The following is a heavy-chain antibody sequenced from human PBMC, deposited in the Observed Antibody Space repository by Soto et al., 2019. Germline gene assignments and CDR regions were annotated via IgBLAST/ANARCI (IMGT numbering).Heavy chain of an antibody. J-gene: IGHJ3*02. D-gene: IGHD3-22*01. CDR1: GYTFTSYA. CDR2: INAGNGNT. Sequence: GASVKVSCKASGYTFTSYAMHWVRQAPGQRLEWMGWINAGNGNTKYSQKFQGRVTITRDTSASTAYMELSSLRSEDTAVYYCGSVYYDSSGYSSHAFDIWGQGTMVTVSS. CDR3: GSVYYDSSGYSSHAFDI. V-gene: IGHV1-3*01.